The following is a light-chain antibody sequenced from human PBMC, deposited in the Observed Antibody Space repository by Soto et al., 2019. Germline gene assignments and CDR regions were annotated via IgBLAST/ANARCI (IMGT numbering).Light chain of an antibody. CDR2: AAS. CDR1: QTVITY. CDR3: QQSYSTPLT. V-gene: IGKV1-39*01. Sequence: DIQMTQSPSSLSASAGDRATIICRASQTVITYLNWYQQKPGQAPRLLISAASSLQSGVPSRFSGSGSGTDFTLTISSLQPEDFATYYCQQSYSTPLTFGGGTKVDIK. J-gene: IGKJ4*01.